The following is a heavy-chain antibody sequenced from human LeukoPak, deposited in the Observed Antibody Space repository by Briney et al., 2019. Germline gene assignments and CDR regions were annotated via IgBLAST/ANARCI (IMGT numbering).Heavy chain of an antibody. Sequence: ASVKVSCKASGYTFSSYGINWVRQAPGQGLEWMGWISAYNGNTNYAQKLQGRVTMTTDTSTSTAYMELRSLRSDDTAVYYCARDLDQYSGRYGGFGHDFWGQGTLVTVSS. CDR2: ISAYNGNT. J-gene: IGHJ4*02. CDR1: GYTFSSYG. D-gene: IGHD1-26*01. CDR3: ARDLDQYSGRYGGFGHDF. V-gene: IGHV1-18*01.